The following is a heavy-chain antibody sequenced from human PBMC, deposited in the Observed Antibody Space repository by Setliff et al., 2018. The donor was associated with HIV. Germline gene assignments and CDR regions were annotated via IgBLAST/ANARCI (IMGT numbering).Heavy chain of an antibody. J-gene: IGHJ4*02. Sequence: SETLSLTCTVSGGSISDTYYTWIRQTPGEGLEWIGLMHVSRETNYNPSLESRVTISMDTSKNQFSLKLSSVTAADTALYFCARGWFGGYYFDYWGQGTLVTVSS. CDR2: MHVSRET. CDR1: GGSISDTY. V-gene: IGHV4-4*08. D-gene: IGHD3-10*01. CDR3: ARGWFGGYYFDY.